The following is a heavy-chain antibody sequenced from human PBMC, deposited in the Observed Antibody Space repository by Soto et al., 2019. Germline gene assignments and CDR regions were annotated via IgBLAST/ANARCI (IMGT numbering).Heavy chain of an antibody. Sequence: GGSLRLSCAASGFAFSNYAMHWVRQAPGKGLEWVSSISSSSSYIYYADSVKGRFTISRDNAKNSLYLQMNSLRAEDTAVYYCARDTPTILWFGEYVYYYGMDVWGQGTTVTVSS. J-gene: IGHJ6*02. CDR2: ISSSSSYI. V-gene: IGHV3-21*01. CDR3: ARDTPTILWFGEYVYYYGMDV. CDR1: GFAFSNYA. D-gene: IGHD3-10*01.